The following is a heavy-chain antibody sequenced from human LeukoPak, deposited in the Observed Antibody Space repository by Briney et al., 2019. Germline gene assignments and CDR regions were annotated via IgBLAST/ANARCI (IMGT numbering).Heavy chain of an antibody. D-gene: IGHD3-3*01. J-gene: IGHJ4*02. Sequence: SETLSLTCAVYGGSFSGYYWSWIRQPPGKGLEWIGEINHSGSTNYNPSLKSRVTISVDTSKNQFSLKLSSVTAADTAVYYCARGSGFWSGYFIFDYWRQGTLVTVSS. CDR3: ARGSGFWSGYFIFDY. CDR1: GGSFSGYY. V-gene: IGHV4-34*01. CDR2: INHSGST.